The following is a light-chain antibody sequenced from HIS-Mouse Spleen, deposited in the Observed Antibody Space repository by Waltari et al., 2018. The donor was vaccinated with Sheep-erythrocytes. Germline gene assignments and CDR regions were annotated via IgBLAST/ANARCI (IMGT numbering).Light chain of an antibody. Sequence: QSALTQPRSVSASPGQSVTISCTGTSSDVGGYNYVPWYQQHPGKAPKLMLYEGSKRPSGVSNRFSGSKSGNTASLTISGLQAEDEADYYCCSYAGSSTWVFGGGTKLTVL. CDR1: SSDVGGYNY. CDR3: CSYAGSSTWV. CDR2: EGS. V-gene: IGLV2-23*01. J-gene: IGLJ3*02.